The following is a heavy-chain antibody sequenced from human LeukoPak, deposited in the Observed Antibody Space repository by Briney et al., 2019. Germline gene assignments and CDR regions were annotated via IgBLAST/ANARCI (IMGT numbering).Heavy chain of an antibody. CDR2: IKQDGSEQ. J-gene: IGHJ4*02. CDR1: GFTFSRYW. D-gene: IGHD1-26*01. CDR3: ASRAIVGATDSFDY. Sequence: GGSLRLSCAASGFTFSRYWMTWVRQAPGKGPEWVANIKQDGSEQYYVDSVKGRFTISRDNAKNSLYLQMYSLRAEDTAIYYCASRAIVGATDSFDYWGQGTLVTVSS. V-gene: IGHV3-7*03.